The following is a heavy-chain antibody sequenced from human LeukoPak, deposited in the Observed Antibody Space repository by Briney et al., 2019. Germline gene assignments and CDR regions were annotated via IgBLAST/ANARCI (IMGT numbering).Heavy chain of an antibody. V-gene: IGHV3-21*01. J-gene: IGHJ4*02. D-gene: IGHD1-7*01. CDR1: GFTFSSYR. CDR3: VRGSGLELHFDY. Sequence: GGSLRLSCAASGFTFSSYRMNWVRQAPGKGLEWVSSISSSSSYIYYADSVKGRFTISRDNAKNSLYLQMNSLRAEDTAVYYCVRGSGLELHFDYWGQGTLVTVSS. CDR2: ISSSSSYI.